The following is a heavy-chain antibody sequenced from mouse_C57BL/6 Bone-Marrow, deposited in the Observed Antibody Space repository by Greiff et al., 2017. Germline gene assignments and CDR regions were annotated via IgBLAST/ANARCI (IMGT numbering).Heavy chain of an antibody. D-gene: IGHD1-1*01. V-gene: IGHV1-81*01. Sequence: QVTLKESGAELARPGASVKLSCKASGYTFTSYGISWVKQRTGQGLEWIGEIYPRSGNTYYNEKFKGKATLTADKSSSTAYMELRSLTSEDSAVYFCAREATTVVARYAMDYWGQGTSVTVSS. CDR1: GYTFTSYG. J-gene: IGHJ4*01. CDR3: AREATTVVARYAMDY. CDR2: IYPRSGNT.